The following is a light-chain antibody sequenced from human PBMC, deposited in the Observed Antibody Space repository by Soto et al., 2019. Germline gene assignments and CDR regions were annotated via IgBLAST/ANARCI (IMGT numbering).Light chain of an antibody. CDR2: ANN. J-gene: IGLJ1*01. V-gene: IGLV1-40*01. Sequence: QSVLTQPPSVSGGPGQRVTISCTGSSSNIGAGYDVHWYQQLPGTGPKLLIYANNNRPSGVPDRFSGSKSGTSASLAITGLRAEDEADYYCQSYDSSLSGYVFGTGTKATVL. CDR3: QSYDSSLSGYV. CDR1: SSNIGAGYD.